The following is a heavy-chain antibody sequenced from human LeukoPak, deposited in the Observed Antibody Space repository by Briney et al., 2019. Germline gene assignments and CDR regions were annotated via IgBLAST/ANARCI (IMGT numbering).Heavy chain of an antibody. CDR3: AKPHRHTWELLSS. D-gene: IGHD1-26*01. Sequence: GGSLRLSCAASGFTFDDGAMHWVRQAPGKGLEWVSLIAGDGANTYYADSVRGRFATSRDNSRNSLYLHMNRLRAENTALYYCAKPHRHTWELLSSWGQGSLVTVSS. CDR1: GFTFDDGA. CDR2: IAGDGANT. J-gene: IGHJ5*02. V-gene: IGHV3-43*02.